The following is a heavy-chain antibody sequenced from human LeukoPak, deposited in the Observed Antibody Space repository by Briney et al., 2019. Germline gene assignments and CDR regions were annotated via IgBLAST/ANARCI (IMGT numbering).Heavy chain of an antibody. Sequence: PGGSLRLSCAAFAFIFSSYEMNWVRQAPGKGLEWVSYIGSSGSTIYYADSVKGRFTISRDNAKNSLYLQMNSLRAEDTAVYYCARGKYFDYWGQGTLVTVSS. V-gene: IGHV3-48*03. CDR1: AFIFSSYE. CDR2: IGSSGSTI. J-gene: IGHJ4*02. CDR3: ARGKYFDY.